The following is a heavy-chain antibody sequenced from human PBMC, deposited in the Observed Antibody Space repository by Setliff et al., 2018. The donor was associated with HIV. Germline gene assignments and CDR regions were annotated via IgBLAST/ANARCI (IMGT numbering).Heavy chain of an antibody. Sequence: SETLSLTCTVSGGSISSGSYYWSWIRQPAGKGLEWIGRIYTSGSTNYNPSLKSRITMSVDTSKNQLSLKLSSVTAADTAVYYCRVVITPGAFDIWGQGTMVTVSS. V-gene: IGHV4-61*02. D-gene: IGHD3-22*01. CDR3: RVVITPGAFDI. CDR2: IYTSGST. J-gene: IGHJ3*02. CDR1: GGSISSGSYY.